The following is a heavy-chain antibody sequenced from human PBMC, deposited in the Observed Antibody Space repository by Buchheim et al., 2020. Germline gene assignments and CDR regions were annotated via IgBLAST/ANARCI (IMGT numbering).Heavy chain of an antibody. Sequence: EVQLVESGGGLVQPGGSLRLSCAASGFTFSSYSMNWVRQAPGKGLEWVSYISSYSSTIYYADSVKGRFNISRDNAQNSLYLQMNSLRDEDTAVYYCARKGLLWFGEVGMDVWGQGTT. CDR1: GFTFSSYS. J-gene: IGHJ6*02. V-gene: IGHV3-48*02. CDR2: ISSYSSTI. CDR3: ARKGLLWFGEVGMDV. D-gene: IGHD3-10*01.